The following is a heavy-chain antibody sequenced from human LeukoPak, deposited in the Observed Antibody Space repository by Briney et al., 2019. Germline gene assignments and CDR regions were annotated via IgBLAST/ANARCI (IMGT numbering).Heavy chain of an antibody. J-gene: IGHJ6*02. CDR1: GFTFSSYG. Sequence: GRSLGLSCAASGFTFSSYGMHWVRQAPGKGLEWVAVISYDGSNKYYADSVKGRFTISRDNSKNTLYLQMNSLRAEDTAVYYCAKDASRHFDWLLYDYYYYYGMDVWGQGTTVTVSS. CDR2: ISYDGSNK. D-gene: IGHD3-9*01. CDR3: AKDASRHFDWLLYDYYYYYGMDV. V-gene: IGHV3-30*18.